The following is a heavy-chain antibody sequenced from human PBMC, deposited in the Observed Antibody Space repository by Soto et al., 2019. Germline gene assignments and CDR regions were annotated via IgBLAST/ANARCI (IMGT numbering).Heavy chain of an antibody. V-gene: IGHV4-59*01. CDR1: GGSISSYY. J-gene: IGHJ5*02. CDR3: ARGSGPTFDP. D-gene: IGHD1-26*01. Sequence: QVQLQESGPGLVKPSDTLSLTCTVSGGSISSYYWSWIRQPPGKGLEWIGYIYYSGSTNYNPSLKSRVTVSVDTSKNQFSLKLSSVTAADTAVYYCARGSGPTFDPWGQGTLVTVSS. CDR2: IYYSGST.